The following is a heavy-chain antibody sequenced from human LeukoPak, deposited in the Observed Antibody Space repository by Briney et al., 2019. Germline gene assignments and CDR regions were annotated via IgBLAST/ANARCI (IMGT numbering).Heavy chain of an antibody. CDR1: GFIFNDFD. V-gene: IGHV3-13*01. Sequence: GGSLRLSCTAAGFIFNDFDFHWVRQGPGKGLDWVSAFGIGGDTHYSGSVKGRFTISRENAKNSLFLHMNNLRAGDTAVYYCARDRFGMDVWGRGTTVIVSS. CDR2: FGIGGDT. CDR3: ARDRFGMDV. J-gene: IGHJ6*02.